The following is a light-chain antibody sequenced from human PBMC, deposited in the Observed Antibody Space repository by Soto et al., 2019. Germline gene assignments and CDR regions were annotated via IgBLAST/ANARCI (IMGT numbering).Light chain of an antibody. CDR2: GAS. CDR3: QQYNNWPP. J-gene: IGKJ1*01. V-gene: IGKV3-20*01. CDR1: QSVYSSY. Sequence: IVVKQSACTLSLYPGERATLSCRASQSVYSSYLACYQQKPGQAPRLLIYGASSRAAGIPDRFSGSGSGTDFTLTISSLEPEDFAVYYCQQYNNWPPFGHGTKADI.